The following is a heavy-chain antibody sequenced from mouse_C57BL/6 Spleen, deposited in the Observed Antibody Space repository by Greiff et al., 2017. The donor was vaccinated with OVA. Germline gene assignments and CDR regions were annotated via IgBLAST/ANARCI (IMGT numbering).Heavy chain of an antibody. V-gene: IGHV1-9*01. J-gene: IGHJ3*01. CDR3: AREGGSSWIAY. D-gene: IGHD1-1*01. CDR1: GYTFTGYW. Sequence: QVQLQQSGAELMKPGASVKLSCKATGYTFTGYWLEWVNQRPGHGLEWIGEILPGSGSTNSNEKFKGKATFTADTSSNTAYMQLSSLTTEDSAIYYCAREGGSSWIAYWGQGTLVTVSA. CDR2: ILPGSGST.